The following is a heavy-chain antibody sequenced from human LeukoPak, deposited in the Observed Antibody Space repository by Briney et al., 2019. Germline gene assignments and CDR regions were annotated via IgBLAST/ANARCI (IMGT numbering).Heavy chain of an antibody. CDR3: ARVIAAAGTEWFDP. CDR2: IYYGGST. V-gene: IGHV4-59*01. Sequence: SETLSLTCTVSVGSISGYYWSWIRQPPGKGLEWIGYIYYGGSTNYNPSLKSRVTISVDTSKNQFSLKLSSVTAADTAVYYCARVIAAAGTEWFDPWGQGTLVTVSS. CDR1: VGSISGYY. J-gene: IGHJ5*02. D-gene: IGHD6-13*01.